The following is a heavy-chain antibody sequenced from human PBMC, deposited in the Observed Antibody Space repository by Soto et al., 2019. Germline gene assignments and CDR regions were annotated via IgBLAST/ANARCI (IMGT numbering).Heavy chain of an antibody. CDR1: GFTFRAYA. Sequence: GGSLRLSCAASGFTFRAYAMNWVRQAPGKGLQFVSYISSTYDIYYADSVRGRFTISRDNAQGSVYLQMNSLSDEDTAVYYCARDLDWAFDIWGQGTMVTVSS. CDR2: ISSTYDI. CDR3: ARDLDWAFDI. D-gene: IGHD3-9*01. V-gene: IGHV3-48*02. J-gene: IGHJ3*02.